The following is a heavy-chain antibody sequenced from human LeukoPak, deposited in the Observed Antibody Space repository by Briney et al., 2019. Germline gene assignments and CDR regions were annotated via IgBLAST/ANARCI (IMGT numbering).Heavy chain of an antibody. J-gene: IGHJ4*02. CDR3: ASDYGGNYYFDY. Sequence: ASVKVSCKASGGTFSSYAISWVRQAPGQGLEWMGGIIPIFGTANYARKFQGRVTITTDESTSTAYMELSSLRSEDTAVYYCASDYGGNYYFDYWGQGTLVTVSS. CDR1: GGTFSSYA. V-gene: IGHV1-69*05. D-gene: IGHD4-23*01. CDR2: IIPIFGTA.